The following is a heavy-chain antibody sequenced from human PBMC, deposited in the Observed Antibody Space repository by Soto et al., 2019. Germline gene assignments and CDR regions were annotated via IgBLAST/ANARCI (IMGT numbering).Heavy chain of an antibody. Sequence: GGSLRLSCAASGFTFSSYAMSWVRQAPGKGLEWVSAISGSGGSTYYADSVKGRFTISRDNSKNTLYLQMNSLRAEDTAVYYCAKDSDYTTVTTIRGLAFDIWGQGTMVTVSS. J-gene: IGHJ3*02. V-gene: IGHV3-23*01. CDR2: ISGSGGST. D-gene: IGHD4-17*01. CDR1: GFTFSSYA. CDR3: AKDSDYTTVTTIRGLAFDI.